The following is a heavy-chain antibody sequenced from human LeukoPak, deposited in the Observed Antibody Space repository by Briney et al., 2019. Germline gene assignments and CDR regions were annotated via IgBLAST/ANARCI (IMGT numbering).Heavy chain of an antibody. J-gene: IGHJ4*02. D-gene: IGHD3-10*01. CDR1: GFTFTNAW. CDR3: TTDLGLTMIRGVIVS. CDR2: IKSKGDGETT. Sequence: NTGGSLRLSCAASGFTFTNAWMSWVRQAPGKGLEWVGCIKSKGDGETTDYGAPVKGRFFMSRDDSKATLFLQMNFLQTEDTAVYYCTTDLGLTMIRGVIVSWGQGTLVTVSS. V-gene: IGHV3-15*01.